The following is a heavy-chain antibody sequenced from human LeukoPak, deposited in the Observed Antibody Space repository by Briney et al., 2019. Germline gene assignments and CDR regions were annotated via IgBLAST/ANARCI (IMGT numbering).Heavy chain of an antibody. CDR3: ARVSPHDSLVYYGMDV. CDR2: INSDGSST. D-gene: IGHD1-14*01. CDR1: GFTFSSYW. V-gene: IGHV3-74*01. Sequence: GGSLRLSCAASGFTFSSYWMHWVRQAPGKGLVWVSRINSDGSSTSYADSVKGRFTISRDNAKNTLYLQMNSLRAEDTAVYYCARVSPHDSLVYYGMDVWGQGTTVTVSS. J-gene: IGHJ6*02.